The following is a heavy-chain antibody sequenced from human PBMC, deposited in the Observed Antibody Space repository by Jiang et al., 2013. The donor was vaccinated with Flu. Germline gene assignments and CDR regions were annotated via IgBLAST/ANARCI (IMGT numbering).Heavy chain of an antibody. J-gene: IGHJ5*02. CDR1: GYTFTSYA. V-gene: IGHV7-4-1*02. CDR2: INTNTGNP. CDR3: ARVPTPLRWLRRGGWFDP. D-gene: IGHD5-12*01. Sequence: GYTFTSYAMNWVRQAPGQGLEWMGWINTNTGNPTYAQGFTGRFVFSLDTSVSTAYLQISSLKAEDTAVYYCARVPTPLRWLRRGGWFDPWGQGTLVTVSS.